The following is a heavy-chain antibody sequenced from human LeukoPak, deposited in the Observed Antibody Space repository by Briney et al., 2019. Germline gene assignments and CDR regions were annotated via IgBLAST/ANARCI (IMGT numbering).Heavy chain of an antibody. D-gene: IGHD3-3*01. V-gene: IGHV4-30-4*08. CDR1: GGSISSGGYY. CDR2: IFYSGST. CDR3: ARVGSPPTYYDFWSGYSEPFDP. Sequence: SQTLSLTCTVSGGSISSGGYYWSWIRHHPGTGLEWIGYIFYSGSTYYNPSLKSRVTISVDTSKNQFSLKLSSVTAADTAVYYCARVGSPPTYYDFWSGYSEPFDPWGQGTLVTVSS. J-gene: IGHJ5*02.